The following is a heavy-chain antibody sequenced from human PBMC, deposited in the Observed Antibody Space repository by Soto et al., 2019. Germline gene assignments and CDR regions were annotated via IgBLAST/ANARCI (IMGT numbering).Heavy chain of an antibody. J-gene: IGHJ4*02. CDR3: ARDSLPGTRTWADH. CDR2: IYMRGST. Sequence: EVQLVESGGGLVQPGESLRLSCAASGFTVSSKYMSWVRQAPGKGLEWVSIIYMRGSTFYADSVKGRFTISRDTSKNTLYLQMDHLTVQDMAMYYCARDSLPGTRTWADHWGQGTLVTVSS. V-gene: IGHV3-66*01. D-gene: IGHD1-26*01. CDR1: GFTVSSKY.